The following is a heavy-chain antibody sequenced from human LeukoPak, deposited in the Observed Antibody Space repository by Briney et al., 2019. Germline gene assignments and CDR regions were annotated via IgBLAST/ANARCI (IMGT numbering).Heavy chain of an antibody. CDR1: GGSISSSSYY. CDR2: IYYSGST. V-gene: IGHV4-39*01. CDR3: ARQGCSSTSCYTRPFDP. D-gene: IGHD2-2*02. J-gene: IGHJ5*02. Sequence: RTSETLSLTCTVSGGSISSSSYYWGWIRQPPGKGLEWIGSIYYSGSTYYNPSLKSRFTISVDTSKNQFSLKLCSVTAADTAVYYCARQGCSSTSCYTRPFDPWGQGTLVTVSS.